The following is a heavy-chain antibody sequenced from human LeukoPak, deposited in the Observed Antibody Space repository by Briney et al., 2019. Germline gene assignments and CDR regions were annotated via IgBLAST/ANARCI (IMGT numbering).Heavy chain of an antibody. CDR1: GGSISGYY. D-gene: IGHD2-2*01. V-gene: IGHV4-59*08. Sequence: SETLSLTCTVSGGSISGYYWSWIRQPPGKGLEWIAFIYYTGSTHYKPSLKSRVTISVDTSKNQFSLKLSAVTAADTAVYYCARHHIQHPHYFDYWGQGTLVTVSS. J-gene: IGHJ4*02. CDR2: IYYTGST. CDR3: ARHHIQHPHYFDY.